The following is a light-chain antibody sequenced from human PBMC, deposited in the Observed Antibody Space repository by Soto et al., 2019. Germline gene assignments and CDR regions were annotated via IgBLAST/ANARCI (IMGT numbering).Light chain of an antibody. CDR1: SSNIGNNA. Sequence: QSVLTQSPSASGSPGQSVTISCSGSSSNIGNNAVNWYQQVPGKAPKLLIYYDDLLPSGVSDRFSGSKSGTSASLAISGLQSEDEADYYCAAWDDSLHGWVFGGGTKVTVL. CDR3: AAWDDSLHGWV. V-gene: IGLV1-36*01. CDR2: YDD. J-gene: IGLJ3*02.